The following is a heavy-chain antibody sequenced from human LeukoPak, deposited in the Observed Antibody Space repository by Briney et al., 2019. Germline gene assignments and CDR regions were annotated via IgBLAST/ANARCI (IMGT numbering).Heavy chain of an antibody. J-gene: IGHJ6*02. Sequence: PGGSLRLSCAASGFTFISYEMNWVRQGPGKGREWVSYISSSGSTVYYADSVKGRFTISRDNAKNSLYLQLSSLRAEDPAVYYCARWYCSSPNCHSYYYGMDVWGQGTTVTVSS. V-gene: IGHV3-48*03. CDR3: ARWYCSSPNCHSYYYGMDV. CDR2: ISSSGSTV. D-gene: IGHD2-2*01. CDR1: GFTFISYE.